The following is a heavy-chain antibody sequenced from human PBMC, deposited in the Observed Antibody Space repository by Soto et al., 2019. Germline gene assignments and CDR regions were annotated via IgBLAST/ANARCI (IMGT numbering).Heavy chain of an antibody. Sequence: QLQLQESGPGLVKPSETLSLTCTVSGGSISSSSYYWGWICQPPGKGLEWIGSIYYSGRNSYNTSLKSLVTISVDTSKNQFALKLSSVTAADTAVYSCAGGRYYYYGMDVWGQGTTVTVSS. V-gene: IGHV4-39*01. CDR3: AGGRYYYYGMDV. CDR2: IYYSGRN. CDR1: GGSISSSSYY. J-gene: IGHJ6*02.